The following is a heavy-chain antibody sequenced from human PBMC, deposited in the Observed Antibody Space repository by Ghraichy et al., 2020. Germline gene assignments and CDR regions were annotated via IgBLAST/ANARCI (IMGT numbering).Heavy chain of an antibody. J-gene: IGHJ2*01. D-gene: IGHD4-23*01. CDR2: IDPNSGGT. V-gene: IGHV1-2*06. CDR1: GYTFTVYY. Sequence: ASVKVSCKASGYTFTVYYIHWVRQAPGQGLEWMGHIDPNSGGTNYAQKFHGRVTMTRDTSISTAYMELSSPRSDDTAVYYCTRSYYGGNSWYFDIWGRCTLVTVSS. CDR3: TRSYYGGNSWYFDI.